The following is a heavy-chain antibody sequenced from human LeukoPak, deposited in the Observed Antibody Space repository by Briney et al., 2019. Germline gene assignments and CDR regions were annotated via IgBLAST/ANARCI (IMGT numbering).Heavy chain of an antibody. CDR1: GFTFSIYW. CDR2: IKSDGST. V-gene: IGHV3-74*01. CDR3: ARAPSEIGGYYPEYFRH. J-gene: IGHJ1*01. D-gene: IGHD3-22*01. Sequence: PGGSLRLSCAASGFTFSIYWMHWARQAPGKGLVWVSRIKSDGSTNYADSVKGRFTISRDNAKNTLSLQMNSLRAEDTGVYYCARAPSEIGGYYPEYFRHWGQGTLVTVSS.